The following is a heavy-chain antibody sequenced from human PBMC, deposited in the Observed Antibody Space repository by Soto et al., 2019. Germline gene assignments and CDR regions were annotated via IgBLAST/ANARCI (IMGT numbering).Heavy chain of an antibody. CDR3: ARSPRRVDGKWFFDY. CDR1: GDSFSSSNW. Sequence: QVQLQESGPGLVEPSGTLSLTCGVSGDSFSSSNWWTWIRQPPGKGLEWIGDILHTGHTDYSPSLRSRITISIDPSKKEFSLPLTSVTATDTAVYYCARSPRRVDGKWFFDYWGPGALVTVSS. J-gene: IGHJ4*02. V-gene: IGHV4-4*02. D-gene: IGHD3-22*01. CDR2: ILHTGHT.